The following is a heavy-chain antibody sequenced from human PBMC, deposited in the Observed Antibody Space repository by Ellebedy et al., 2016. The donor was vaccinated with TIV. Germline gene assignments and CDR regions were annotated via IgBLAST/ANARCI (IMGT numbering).Heavy chain of an antibody. CDR1: GFTFSSYA. CDR3: AKSPSRKPGPVDN. D-gene: IGHD1-14*01. CDR2: ITGSGDNT. Sequence: GESLKISCAASGFTFSSYAMNWVRQAPGKGLEWVASITGSGDNTFYADSVRGRVTISRDNSKNTLFLQMHSLRAEDTAVYYGAKSPSRKPGPVDNWGQGTLVTVSS. J-gene: IGHJ4*02. V-gene: IGHV3-23*01.